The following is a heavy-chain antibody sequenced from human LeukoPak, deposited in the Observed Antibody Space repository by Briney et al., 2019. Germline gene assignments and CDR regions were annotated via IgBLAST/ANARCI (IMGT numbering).Heavy chain of an antibody. CDR3: ARTQYYDNPLDY. CDR1: GFTVSSNY. D-gene: IGHD3-9*01. CDR2: IYSGGST. J-gene: IGHJ4*02. Sequence: GGSLRLSCAASGFTVSSNYMSWVRQAPGKGLEWVSVIYSGGSTYYADSVKGRFTISRDNSKNTLYLQMNSLRAEDTAVYYCARTQYYDNPLDYWGQGTLVTISS. V-gene: IGHV3-53*01.